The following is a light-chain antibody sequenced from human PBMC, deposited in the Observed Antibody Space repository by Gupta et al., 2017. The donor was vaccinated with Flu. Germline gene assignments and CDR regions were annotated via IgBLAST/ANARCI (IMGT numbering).Light chain of an antibody. Sequence: EIVFSQSSSTLSLSPGERATLSCRASQSVSSYLAWYQQKPGQAPRLLIYDASNRATGIPARFSGSGSGTDFTLTISSLEPEDFAVYYCQQRSNWVFTFGPGTKVDIK. CDR2: DAS. V-gene: IGKV3-11*01. J-gene: IGKJ3*01. CDR3: QQRSNWVFT. CDR1: QSVSSY.